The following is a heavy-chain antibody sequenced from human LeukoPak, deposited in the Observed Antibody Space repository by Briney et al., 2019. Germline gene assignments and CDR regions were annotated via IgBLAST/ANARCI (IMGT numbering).Heavy chain of an antibody. CDR1: SGXSMSNYY. D-gene: IGHD2-15*01. V-gene: IGHV4-4*08. CDR2: INNSGRT. Sequence: SETLSLTCTVSSGXSMSNYYWTWIRQSPGKGLEWIRYIAYINNSGRTNYNPSLKSRISISIDTSKNQFSLNVTSVTAADTAIYYCARPARYCSGGSCTSDWYFGLWGRGTLVTVSS. CDR3: ARPARYCSGGSCTSDWYFGL. J-gene: IGHJ2*01.